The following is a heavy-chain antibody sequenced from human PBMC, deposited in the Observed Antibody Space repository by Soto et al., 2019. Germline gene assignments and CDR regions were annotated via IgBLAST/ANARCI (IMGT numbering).Heavy chain of an antibody. J-gene: IGHJ5*02. CDR2: IYYSGST. Sequence: SETLSLTCTVSGGSISSGDYYWSWIRQPPGKGLEWIGYIYYSGSTYYNPSLKSRVTISVDTSKNQFSLKLSSVTAADTAVYYCARATLLENIVLVPAATGDWFDPWGQGTLVTVPQ. V-gene: IGHV4-30-4*01. CDR3: ARATLLENIVLVPAATGDWFDP. CDR1: GGSISSGDYY. D-gene: IGHD2-2*01.